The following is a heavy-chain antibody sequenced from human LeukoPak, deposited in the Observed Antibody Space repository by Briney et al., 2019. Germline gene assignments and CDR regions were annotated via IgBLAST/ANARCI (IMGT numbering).Heavy chain of an antibody. J-gene: IGHJ3*02. D-gene: IGHD1-26*01. V-gene: IGHV4-59*01. Sequence: SETLSLTCTVSAAPISSYYWSWIRQPPGKGLEWIGCIYYSGSTNYNPSLKSRVAISVDTSKNQVSLRLSSVTAADTAVYYCARGGSLVGTTPHDTFDIWGQGTVVTVS. CDR1: AAPISSYY. CDR2: IYYSGST. CDR3: ARGGSLVGTTPHDTFDI.